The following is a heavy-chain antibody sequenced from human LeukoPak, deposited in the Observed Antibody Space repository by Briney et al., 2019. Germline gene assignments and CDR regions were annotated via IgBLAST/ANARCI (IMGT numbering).Heavy chain of an antibody. D-gene: IGHD4-17*01. CDR2: IYPGDSDT. J-gene: IGHJ4*02. Sequence: GESLKISCKGSGHSFNNYWLGWVRQLPGRGLEWMGIIYPGDSDTRYSPSFQGQVTISADKSNSTVYLQWSSLKSSDTATYFCARHAGDYGMGYWGQGTLVTVSS. V-gene: IGHV5-51*01. CDR3: ARHAGDYGMGY. CDR1: GHSFNNYW.